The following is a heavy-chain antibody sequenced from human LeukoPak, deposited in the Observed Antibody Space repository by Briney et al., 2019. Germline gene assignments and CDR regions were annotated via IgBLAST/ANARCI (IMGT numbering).Heavy chain of an antibody. CDR1: GGSISSGGYY. Sequence: SETLSFTCTVSGGSISSGGYYWSWIRQHPGKGLGWIGYIYYSGSTYYNPSLKSRVTISVDTSKNQFSLKLSSVTAADTAVYYCAREGGGLWLRRFDYWGQGTLVTVSS. D-gene: IGHD5-18*01. CDR3: AREGGGLWLRRFDY. J-gene: IGHJ4*02. V-gene: IGHV4-31*03. CDR2: IYYSGST.